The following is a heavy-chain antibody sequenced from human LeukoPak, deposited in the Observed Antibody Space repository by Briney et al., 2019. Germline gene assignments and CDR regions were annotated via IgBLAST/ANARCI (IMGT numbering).Heavy chain of an antibody. CDR1: GGSISSYY. CDR2: IYYSGST. Sequence: SETLPLTCTVSGGSISSYYWSWIRQPPGKGLEWIGYIYYSGSTNYNPSLKSRVTISVDTSKNQFSLKLSSVTAADTAVYYCARYTAMAHFDYWGQGTLVTVSS. CDR3: ARYTAMAHFDY. V-gene: IGHV4-59*01. D-gene: IGHD5-18*01. J-gene: IGHJ4*02.